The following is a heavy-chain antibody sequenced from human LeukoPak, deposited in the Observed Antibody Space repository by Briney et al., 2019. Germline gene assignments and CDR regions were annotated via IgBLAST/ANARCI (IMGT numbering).Heavy chain of an antibody. D-gene: IGHD5-24*01. CDR3: AREPVEMATHFDY. J-gene: IGHJ4*02. CDR2: IYTSGST. CDR1: GGSISSGSYY. V-gene: IGHV4-61*02. Sequence: PSETLSLTCTVSGGSISSGSYYWSWIRQPAGKGLEWIGRIYTSGSTNYNPSLKSRVTISVDTSKNQFSLKPSSVTAADTAVYYCAREPVEMATHFDYWGQGTLVTVSS.